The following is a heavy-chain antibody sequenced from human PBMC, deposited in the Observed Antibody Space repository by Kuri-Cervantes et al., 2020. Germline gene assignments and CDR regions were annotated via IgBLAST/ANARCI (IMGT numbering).Heavy chain of an antibody. J-gene: IGHJ4*02. V-gene: IGHV1-18*04. Sequence: ASVKVSCKASGYTFTGHYMHWVRQAPGQGLEWMGWISAYNGNTNYAQKLQGRVTMTTDTSTSTAYMELRSLRSDDTAVYYCARLRLVGATKGGYYFDYWGQGTLVTVSS. CDR2: ISAYNGNT. D-gene: IGHD1-26*01. CDR3: ARLRLVGATKGGYYFDY. CDR1: GYTFTGHY.